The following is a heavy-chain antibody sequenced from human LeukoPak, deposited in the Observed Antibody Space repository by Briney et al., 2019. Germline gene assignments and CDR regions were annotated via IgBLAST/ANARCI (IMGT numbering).Heavy chain of an antibody. Sequence: GGSLRLSCAASGFTVSSNYMSWVRQAPGKGLEWVSVIYSGGSTYYADSVKGRFTISRDNSKNTLYLQMNSLRAEDTAVYYCARSTFGGSDFDYWGQGTLVTVSS. CDR2: IYSGGST. D-gene: IGHD3-10*01. V-gene: IGHV3-66*01. CDR1: GFTVSSNY. CDR3: ARSTFGGSDFDY. J-gene: IGHJ4*02.